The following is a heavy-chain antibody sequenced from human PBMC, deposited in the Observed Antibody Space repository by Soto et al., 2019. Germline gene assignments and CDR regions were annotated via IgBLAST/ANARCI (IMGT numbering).Heavy chain of an antibody. CDR3: ARQEAAAGAYYYYSMDV. V-gene: IGHV1-18*01. CDR1: GYTFTSYG. J-gene: IGHJ6*02. D-gene: IGHD6-13*01. CDR2: ISAYNGKT. Sequence: SVEVSCKASGYTFTSYGISWVRQAPGQGPEWIGGISAYNGKTNYAQKLQGRVTMTTDTSTSTAYMELRSLRSDETAGYYCARQEAAAGAYYYYSMDVWGQGTTVTVSS.